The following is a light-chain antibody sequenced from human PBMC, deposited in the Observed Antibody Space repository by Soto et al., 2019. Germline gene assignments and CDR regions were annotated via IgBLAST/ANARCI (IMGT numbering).Light chain of an antibody. J-gene: IGKJ1*01. CDR1: QSVSSSY. CDR3: QQYGSSSWT. V-gene: IGKV3-20*01. Sequence: EIVLTQSPGILSLSPGERATLSCRASQSVSSSYLAWYQQKPGQAPRLLIYGTSSRATAIPDRFSGSGSGTDFTLTISRLEPEDFAVYYCQQYGSSSWTFGQGTKVEI. CDR2: GTS.